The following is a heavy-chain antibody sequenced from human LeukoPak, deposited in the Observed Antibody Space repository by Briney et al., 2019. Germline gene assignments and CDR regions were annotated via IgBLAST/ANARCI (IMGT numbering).Heavy chain of an antibody. J-gene: IGHJ5*02. V-gene: IGHV3-30*02. Sequence: GGSLRVSCAASGSTFSSHGMHWVRQAPGKGLDWVAFIRYDGSKKYYADSVRGRFTISMDNSKNTLDLQMNGLRDDDTAVYYCAKVGVYYAAGSYLVASWGQGTLVTVSS. CDR2: IRYDGSKK. D-gene: IGHD3-10*01. CDR1: GSTFSSHG. CDR3: AKVGVYYAAGSYLVAS.